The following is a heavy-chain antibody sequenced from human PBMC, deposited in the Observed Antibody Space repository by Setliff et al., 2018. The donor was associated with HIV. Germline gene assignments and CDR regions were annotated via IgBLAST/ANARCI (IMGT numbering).Heavy chain of an antibody. V-gene: IGHV4-34*01. CDR3: ARAPSTMIVVVNHLPLAAFAL. J-gene: IGHJ3*01. D-gene: IGHD3-22*01. Sequence: SETLSLTCAVYTESLTRYDWAWIRQSPEKGLEWIGEIDDSGSIIYNPSLQSRVTMSVDKSKNQFSLKLTSVTAADTAVYYCARAPSTMIVVVNHLPLAAFALWGQGTMVTVSS. CDR1: TESLTRYD. CDR2: IDDSGSI.